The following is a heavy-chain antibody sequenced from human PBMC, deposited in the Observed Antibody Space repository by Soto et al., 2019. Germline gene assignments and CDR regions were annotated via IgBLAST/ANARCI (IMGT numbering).Heavy chain of an antibody. Sequence: SETLSLTCTVSGGSISSGGYYWSWIRQHPGKGLEWIGYIYYSGSTYYNPSLKSRVTISVDTSKNQFSLKLSSVTAADTAVYYCARGRRVVVVPAAMNHWFDPWGQGTLVTVSS. CDR2: IYYSGST. D-gene: IGHD2-2*01. J-gene: IGHJ5*02. CDR3: ARGRRVVVVPAAMNHWFDP. CDR1: GGSISSGGYY. V-gene: IGHV4-31*03.